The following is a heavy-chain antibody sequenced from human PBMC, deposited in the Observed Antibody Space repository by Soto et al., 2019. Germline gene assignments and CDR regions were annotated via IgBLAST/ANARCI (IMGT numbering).Heavy chain of an antibody. Sequence: GGSLRLSCAASGFTFSSYAMSWVRQAPGKGLEWVSAISGSGGSTYYADSVKGRFTISRDNSKNTLYLQMNSLRAEDTAVYYCAKDSRGYSSVGWFDPWGQGTLVTVSS. J-gene: IGHJ5*02. D-gene: IGHD6-19*01. V-gene: IGHV3-23*01. CDR1: GFTFSSYA. CDR2: ISGSGGST. CDR3: AKDSRGYSSVGWFDP.